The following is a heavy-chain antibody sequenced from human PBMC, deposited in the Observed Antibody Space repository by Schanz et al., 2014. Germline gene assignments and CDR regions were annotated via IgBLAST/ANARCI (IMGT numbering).Heavy chain of an antibody. CDR3: ARSLFDGPPFDL. CDR1: GYSFGGYY. CDR2: INPNTDGT. J-gene: IGHJ4*02. D-gene: IGHD2-8*01. Sequence: QVQLVQSGAEMKKPGASAKVSCKASGYSFGGYYMQWVRQAPGQGLEWMGRINPNTDGTIYAQKFQGRVTVTSDSSISTAYMELSTLTSDDTAVYYCARSLFDGPPFDLGGQGTLVTVSS. V-gene: IGHV1-2*06.